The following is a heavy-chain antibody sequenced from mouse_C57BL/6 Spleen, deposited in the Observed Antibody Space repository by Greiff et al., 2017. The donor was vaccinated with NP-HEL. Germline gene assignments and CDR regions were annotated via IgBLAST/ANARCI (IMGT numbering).Heavy chain of an antibody. CDR1: GYSITSGYY. Sequence: EVQRVESGPGLVKPSQSLSLTCSVTGYSITSGYYWNWIRQFPGNKLEWMGYISYDGSNNYNPSLKNRISITRDTSKNQFFLKLNSVTTEDTATYYCARRNSNYVEGAMDYWGQGTSVTVSS. CDR3: ARRNSNYVEGAMDY. D-gene: IGHD2-5*01. CDR2: ISYDGSN. J-gene: IGHJ4*01. V-gene: IGHV3-6*01.